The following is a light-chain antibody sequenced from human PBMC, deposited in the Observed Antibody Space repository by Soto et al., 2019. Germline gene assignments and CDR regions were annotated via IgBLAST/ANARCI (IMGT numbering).Light chain of an antibody. V-gene: IGLV2-8*01. CDR2: EVS. CDR3: SSYPGSSTSG. J-gene: IGLJ1*01. Sequence: QSALTQPPCASGAPGQSFTISCTGTSXDVGGYDYVTCYQQHPGNAPKLMIYEVSKRPSGVPDLFFSSKSGNTASLTVSGLQAEDEADYYCSSYPGSSTSGIGTGPNVTV. CDR1: SXDVGGYDY.